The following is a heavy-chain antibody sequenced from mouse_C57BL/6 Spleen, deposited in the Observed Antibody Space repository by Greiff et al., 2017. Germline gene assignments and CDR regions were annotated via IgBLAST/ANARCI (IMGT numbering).Heavy chain of an antibody. CDR3: ARNGATTVVADY. CDR1: GFTFSDYG. CDR2: ISSGSSTI. D-gene: IGHD1-1*01. Sequence: EVHLVESGGGLVKPGGSLKLSCAASGFTFSDYGMHWVRQAPEKGLEWVAYISSGSSTIYYADTVKGRFTISRDNAKNNLCLQMTSLESEDTAMYYCARNGATTVVADYCGQGTTLTVSS. V-gene: IGHV5-17*01. J-gene: IGHJ2*01.